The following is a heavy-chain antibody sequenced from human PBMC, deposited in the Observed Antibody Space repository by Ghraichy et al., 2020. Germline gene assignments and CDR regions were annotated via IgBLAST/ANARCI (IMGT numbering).Heavy chain of an antibody. Sequence: GGSLRLSCAASGFTFSSYAMSWVRQAPGKGLEGVSVIINSGVSTYFADSVKGRFTISRDNSKNTLYLQMNSLRAEDTAVYYCAKGKSGFYYYYMDVWGKGTTVTVSS. CDR2: IINSGVST. J-gene: IGHJ6*03. V-gene: IGHV3-23*01. CDR1: GFTFSSYA. D-gene: IGHD3-3*01. CDR3: AKGKSGFYYYYMDV.